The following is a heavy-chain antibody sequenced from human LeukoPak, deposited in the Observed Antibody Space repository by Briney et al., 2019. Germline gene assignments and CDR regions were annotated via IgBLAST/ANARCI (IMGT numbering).Heavy chain of an antibody. Sequence: GGSLRLSCAASGFTFSSYAMSWVRQAPGKGLEWVSAISGSGGSTYYADSVKGRFTISRDNSKNTLYLQMYSLRAEDTAVYYCAKARSSGWYRPTATNDAFDIWGQGTMVTVSS. CDR2: ISGSGGST. J-gene: IGHJ3*02. CDR3: AKARSSGWYRPTATNDAFDI. D-gene: IGHD6-19*01. V-gene: IGHV3-23*01. CDR1: GFTFSSYA.